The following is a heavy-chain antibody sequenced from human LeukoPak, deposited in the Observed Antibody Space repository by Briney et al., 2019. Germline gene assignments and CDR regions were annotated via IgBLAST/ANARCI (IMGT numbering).Heavy chain of an antibody. D-gene: IGHD6-13*01. J-gene: IGHJ4*02. CDR1: GGSISSYY. CDR2: IYYSGST. V-gene: IGHV4-59*01. Sequence: SETLSLTCTVSGGSISSYYWSWIRQPPGKGLEWIGYIYYSGSTNYNPSLKSRVTISVDTSKNQFSLKLSSVTAADTAVYYCAREEGSWYYFDYWGQGTLVTVSS. CDR3: AREEGSWYYFDY.